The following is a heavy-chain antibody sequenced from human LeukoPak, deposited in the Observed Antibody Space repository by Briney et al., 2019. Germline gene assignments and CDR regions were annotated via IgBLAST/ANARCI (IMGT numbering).Heavy chain of an antibody. CDR3: ARGRSYLLRKNSEFGY. J-gene: IGHJ4*02. CDR2: INHSGST. D-gene: IGHD2/OR15-2a*01. V-gene: IGHV4-34*01. CDR1: GGSFSGYY. Sequence: SETLSLTCAVYGGSFSGYYWSWIRQPPGKGLEWIGEINHSGSTNYNPSLKSRVTISVDTSKNQFSLKRSSVTAADTAVYYCARGRSYLLRKNSEFGYWGQGTLVTVSS.